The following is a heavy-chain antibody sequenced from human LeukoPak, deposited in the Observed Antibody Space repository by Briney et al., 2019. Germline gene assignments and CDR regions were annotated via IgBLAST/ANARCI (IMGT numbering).Heavy chain of an antibody. CDR1: GYSFTSYW. Sequence: PGGSLRLSCKGSGYSFTSYWIGGVRQMPGKDLEWMGIIYPGDSDTRYSTSFQGQVTISADKSISTAYLQWSSLKASDTAMYYCARQPYCSGGSCYSDYWGQGTLVTVSS. V-gene: IGHV5-51*01. CDR3: ARQPYCSGGSCYSDY. D-gene: IGHD2-15*01. CDR2: IYPGDSDT. J-gene: IGHJ4*02.